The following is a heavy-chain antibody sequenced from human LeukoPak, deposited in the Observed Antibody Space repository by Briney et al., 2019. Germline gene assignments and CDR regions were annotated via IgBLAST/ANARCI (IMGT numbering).Heavy chain of an antibody. D-gene: IGHD2-15*01. Sequence: GGSLRLSCAASGFTFTSYAMSWVRQAPGKGLEWVSAISGSSGSTYYGDSVKGRFTISRDNSKNMLYLQMNSLRGEDTALYFFGRVGGYFESWGQGTLVTVSS. CDR3: GRVGGYFES. J-gene: IGHJ4*02. V-gene: IGHV3-23*01. CDR1: GFTFTSYA. CDR2: ISGSSGST.